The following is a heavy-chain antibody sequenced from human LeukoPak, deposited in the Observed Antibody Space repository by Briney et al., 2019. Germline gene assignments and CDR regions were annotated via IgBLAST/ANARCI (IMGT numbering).Heavy chain of an antibody. CDR1: GFTFSSYW. D-gene: IGHD2-15*01. CDR2: INSDGSST. CDR3: ARPKSEMVAATPPDY. Sequence: GGSLRLSCAASGFTFSSYWMHWVRQAPGKGLVWVSRINSDGSSTSYADSVKGRFTISRDNAKNTLYLQMNSLRAEDTAVYYCARPKSEMVAATPPDYWGQGTLVTVSS. V-gene: IGHV3-74*01. J-gene: IGHJ4*02.